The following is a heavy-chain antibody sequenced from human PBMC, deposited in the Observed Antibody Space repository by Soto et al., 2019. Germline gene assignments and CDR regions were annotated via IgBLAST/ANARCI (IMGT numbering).Heavy chain of an antibody. V-gene: IGHV4-59*01. D-gene: IGHD3-16*02. Sequence: QVQLQESGPGLVKPSETLSLTCTVSGGSISSYYWSWIRQPPGKGLEWIGYIYYSGSTNYNPSLKSRVTILVDASNSQLSLKLSSVPAADTDVYYCARGAFYVWGSYRALDYWGQGTLVTVSS. CDR3: ARGAFYVWGSYRALDY. J-gene: IGHJ4*02. CDR1: GGSISSYY. CDR2: IYYSGST.